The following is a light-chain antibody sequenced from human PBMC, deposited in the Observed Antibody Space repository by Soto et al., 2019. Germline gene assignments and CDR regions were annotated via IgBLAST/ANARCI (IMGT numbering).Light chain of an antibody. CDR3: QPYNNWPLT. V-gene: IGKV1-5*01. CDR1: QSISSW. Sequence: DIQMTQSPSTLSASVGDRVTITCRASQSISSWLAWYQQKPGKAPNLLIYDASTLESGVPSRFSGSGFGTEFTLTISSLQPDDFATYYCQPYNNWPLTFGGGTKVESK. CDR2: DAS. J-gene: IGKJ4*01.